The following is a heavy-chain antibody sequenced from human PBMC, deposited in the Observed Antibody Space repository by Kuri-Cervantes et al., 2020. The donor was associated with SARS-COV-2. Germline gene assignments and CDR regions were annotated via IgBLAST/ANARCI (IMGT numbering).Heavy chain of an antibody. CDR2: IDTSSNYI. CDR1: GSTFSGYS. V-gene: IGHV3-21*01. CDR3: PREEGGELGESFDY. Sequence: GGSLRLSCAASGSTFSGYSMNWIRQAPGKGLEWVVSIDTSSNYIYHADSLKGRLTTPRDNAKTSRSLQKNSLKPEDTGVYYCPREEGGELGESFDYWGQGALVTVSS. D-gene: IGHD7-27*01. J-gene: IGHJ4*02.